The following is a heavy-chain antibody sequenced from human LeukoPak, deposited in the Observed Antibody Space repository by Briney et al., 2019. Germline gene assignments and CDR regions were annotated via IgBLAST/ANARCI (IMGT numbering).Heavy chain of an antibody. CDR3: ARVRCSSNSCFPDY. CDR2: IKQDGSDK. V-gene: IGHV3-7*01. Sequence: GGSLRLSCAASGFTFSTYWMSWVRQAPGKGLEWVANIKQDGSDKYYVDSVKGRFTISRDNAKNSLFLQMNSLRAEDTAVYYCARVRCSSNSCFPDYWGQGTLVIVSS. D-gene: IGHD2-2*01. CDR1: GFTFSTYW. J-gene: IGHJ4*02.